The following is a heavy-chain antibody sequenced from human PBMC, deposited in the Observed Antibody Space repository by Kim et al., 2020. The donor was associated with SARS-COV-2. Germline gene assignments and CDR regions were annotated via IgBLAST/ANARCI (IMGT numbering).Heavy chain of an antibody. CDR3: ARTIDDASGYHSNYFDS. D-gene: IGHD3-22*01. J-gene: IGHJ4*01. CDR2: VYYSGST. V-gene: IGHV4-59*01. Sequence: SETLSLTCAVSGDSISSSYWSWIRQPPGKGLEWIGRVYYSGSTNYNPSLKSRVTISLDMSQNQFSLKLASVTAADTALYYCARTIDDASGYHSNYFDSWG. CDR1: GDSISSSY.